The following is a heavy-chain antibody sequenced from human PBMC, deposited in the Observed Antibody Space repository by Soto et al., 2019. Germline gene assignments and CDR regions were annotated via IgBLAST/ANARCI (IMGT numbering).Heavy chain of an antibody. J-gene: IGHJ5*02. V-gene: IGHV3-23*01. Sequence: EVQLLESGGDLIQPGGSLRLSCAASGFTFNIYAMTWVRQAPGKGLEWVSAISRYGDFTYYADSVEGRFTISRDNSKNTLYLKMNSRRAEARAVYSGTKDGFLDNKGGVYWFDTGAGGPLVPASS. CDR1: GFTFNIYA. CDR2: ISRYGDFT. D-gene: IGHD3-3*01. CDR3: TKDGFLDNKGGVYWFDT.